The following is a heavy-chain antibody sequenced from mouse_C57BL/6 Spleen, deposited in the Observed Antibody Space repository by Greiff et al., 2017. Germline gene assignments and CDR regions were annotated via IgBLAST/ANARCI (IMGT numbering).Heavy chain of an antibody. CDR1: GFTFSSYA. CDR3: ARARYYVSSPLDY. CDR2: ISDGGSYT. Sequence: EVKLVESGGGLVKPGGSLKLSCAASGFTFSSYAMSWVRQTPEKRLEWVGTISDGGSYTNYPDNVKGRFTIARDNSKTNLYLQMRQLKSEDTAIYYCARARYYVSSPLDYWGQGTTLTVSS. J-gene: IGHJ2*01. V-gene: IGHV5-4*03. D-gene: IGHD1-1*01.